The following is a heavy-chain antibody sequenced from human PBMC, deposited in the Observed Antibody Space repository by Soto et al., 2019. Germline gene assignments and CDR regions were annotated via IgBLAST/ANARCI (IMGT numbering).Heavy chain of an antibody. CDR1: GGTFSTYS. D-gene: IGHD6-13*01. Sequence: QVQLVQSGAEVRLPGSSVKVSCKASGGTFSTYSINWVRQAPGQGLEWMGGIIPLFGTTNYAQKFKGRGTISADESTSTAYMELSSLRAEDAAVYYCARGAIHGSSWYFWFDPWGQGTLVTVSS. J-gene: IGHJ5*02. CDR2: IIPLFGTT. CDR3: ARGAIHGSSWYFWFDP. V-gene: IGHV1-69*01.